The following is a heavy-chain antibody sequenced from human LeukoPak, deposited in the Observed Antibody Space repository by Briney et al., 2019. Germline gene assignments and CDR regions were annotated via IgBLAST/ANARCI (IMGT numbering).Heavy chain of an antibody. D-gene: IGHD2-21*01. CDR2: IKRKIGGGTT. J-gene: IGHJ4*02. Sequence: GGSLRLSCAASGFTFSNAWMSWVRQAPGKGLEWVGRIKRKIGGGTTDYAAPVKGRFTISRDDSKNTLYLQMNSLKTEDTAVYYCITPLPYSAQGGQGTLVTVSS. CDR1: GFTFSNAW. V-gene: IGHV3-15*01. CDR3: ITPLPYSAQ.